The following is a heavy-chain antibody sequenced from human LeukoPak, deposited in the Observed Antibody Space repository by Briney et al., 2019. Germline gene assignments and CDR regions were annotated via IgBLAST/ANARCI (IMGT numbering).Heavy chain of an antibody. CDR1: GYTFTGYY. CDR2: INPNSGGT. D-gene: IGHD6-6*01. CDR3: ARGPVGYSSSSNLFDP. Sequence: ASVKVSCKASGYTFTGYYVHWVRQAHGQGLEWMGWINPNSGGTNYAQKFQGRVTMTRDTSIGTAYMELSRLRSDDTAVYYCARGPVGYSSSSNLFDPWGQGTLVTVSS. J-gene: IGHJ5*02. V-gene: IGHV1-2*02.